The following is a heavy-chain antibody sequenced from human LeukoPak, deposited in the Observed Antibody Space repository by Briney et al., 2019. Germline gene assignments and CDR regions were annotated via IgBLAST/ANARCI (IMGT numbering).Heavy chain of an antibody. D-gene: IGHD2-2*01. J-gene: IGHJ4*02. CDR1: GCSINSGYY. CDR2: IFHSGST. V-gene: IGHV4-38-2*01. CDR3: ARCSCSSTSCPFDY. Sequence: SETLSLACAVSGCSINSGYYWGWIRQPPGKGLERIGSIFHSGSTYYNPSLKSRVTISVDTSKNQFSLKLSSVTAADTAVYYCARCSCSSTSCPFDYWGQGTLVTVSS.